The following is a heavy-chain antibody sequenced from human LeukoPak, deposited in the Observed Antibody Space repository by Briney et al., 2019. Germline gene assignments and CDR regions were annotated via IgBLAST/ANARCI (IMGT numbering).Heavy chain of an antibody. V-gene: IGHV4-34*01. CDR3: GREGGGTELYYFDY. J-gene: IGHJ4*02. D-gene: IGHD3-16*01. CDR2: INHSGST. Sequence: SETLSLTCAVYGGSFSGYYWSWIRQPPGKGLEWIGEINHSGSTNYNPSLKSRVTISVDTSKNQFSLKLSSVTAADTAVYYCGREGGGTELYYFDYWGQGTLVTVSS. CDR1: GGSFSGYY.